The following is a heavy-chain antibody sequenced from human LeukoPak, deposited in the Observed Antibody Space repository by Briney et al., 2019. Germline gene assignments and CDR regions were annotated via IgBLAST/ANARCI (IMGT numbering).Heavy chain of an antibody. D-gene: IGHD3-22*01. CDR1: GYTFTGYY. J-gene: IGHJ4*02. CDR3: ARAVNYYDSSGYTDY. Sequence: ASVKVSCKASGYTFTGYYMHWVRQAPGQGLEWMGWINPNSGGTNYQGRVTMTRGTSISTAYMELSRLRPDDAAVYYCARAVNYYDSSGYTDYWGQGTLVTVSS. V-gene: IGHV1-2*02. CDR2: INPNSGGT.